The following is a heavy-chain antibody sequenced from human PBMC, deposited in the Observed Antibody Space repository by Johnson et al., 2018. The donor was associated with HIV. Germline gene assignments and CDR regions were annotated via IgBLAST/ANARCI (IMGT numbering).Heavy chain of an antibody. CDR3: AKDQWSSSWTNDAFAM. CDR2: INWNGGST. V-gene: IGHV3-20*04. Sequence: VQLVESGGGVVRPGGSLRLSCAASGFTFDDYGMSWVRQAPGKGLEWVSGINWNGGSTGYADSVKGRFTISRDNAKNSLYLQMNSLRAEDTAMYYCAKDQWSSSWTNDAFAMWGQGTMVTVSS. J-gene: IGHJ3*02. CDR1: GFTFDDYG. D-gene: IGHD6-13*01.